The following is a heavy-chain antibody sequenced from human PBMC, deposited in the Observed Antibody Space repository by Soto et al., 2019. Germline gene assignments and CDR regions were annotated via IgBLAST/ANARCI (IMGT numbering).Heavy chain of an antibody. CDR2: IKYSWST. CDR1: GGSISSSSYY. J-gene: IGHJ5*02. CDR3: AILGAYDQSLDP. Sequence: SETLSLTCTVSGGSISSSSYYWGLIRQPPEKGLEWIGSIKYSWSTYYNPSPKSRVSISLEPSKSQFSLRLTSLTASDSSVYYCAILGAYDQSLDPWGPGTLLSVSS. D-gene: IGHD2-21*01. V-gene: IGHV4-39*01.